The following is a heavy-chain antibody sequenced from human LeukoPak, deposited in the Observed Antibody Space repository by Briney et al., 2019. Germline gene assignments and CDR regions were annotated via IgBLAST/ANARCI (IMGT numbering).Heavy chain of an antibody. J-gene: IGHJ3*02. CDR2: IWYDGSNK. CDR1: GFTFSSYG. D-gene: IGHD3-22*01. Sequence: PGGSLRLSCAASGFTFSSYGMHWVRQAPGKGLEWVAVIWYDGSNKYYADSVKGRFTISRDNSKNTLYLQMNSLRAEDTAVYYCARAEGYYDSSGNDAFDIWGQGTMVTASS. CDR3: ARAEGYYDSSGNDAFDI. V-gene: IGHV3-33*08.